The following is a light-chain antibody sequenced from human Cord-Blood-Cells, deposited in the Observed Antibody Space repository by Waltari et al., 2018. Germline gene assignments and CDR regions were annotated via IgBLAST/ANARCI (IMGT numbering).Light chain of an antibody. CDR2: GAS. Sequence: ELVLTQSPGPLSLSPRERATLSCRASQSVSSSYLAWYQQKPGQAPRLLIYGASSRATGIPDRFSGSGSGTDFTLTISSLQPEDFATYYCQQYNSYPWTFGQGTKVEIK. V-gene: IGKV3-20*01. CDR1: QSVSSSY. CDR3: QQYNSYPWT. J-gene: IGKJ1*01.